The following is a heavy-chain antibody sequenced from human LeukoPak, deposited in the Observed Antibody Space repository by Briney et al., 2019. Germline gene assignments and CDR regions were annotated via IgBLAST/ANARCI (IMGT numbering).Heavy chain of an antibody. CDR3: ARVGSYFDRGGPKGLVTDY. J-gene: IGHJ4*02. CDR1: GGSFSGYY. Sequence: SETLSLTCAVYGGSFSGYYWSWIRQPPGKGLEWIGEINHSGSTNYNPSLKSRVTISVDTSKNQFSLKLSSVTAADTAVYYCARVGSYFDRGGPKGLVTDYWGQGTPVTVSS. D-gene: IGHD3-22*01. CDR2: INHSGST. V-gene: IGHV4-34*01.